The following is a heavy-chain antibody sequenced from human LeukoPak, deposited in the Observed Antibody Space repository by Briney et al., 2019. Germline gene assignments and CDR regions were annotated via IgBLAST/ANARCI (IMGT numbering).Heavy chain of an antibody. CDR3: AKALGWLQFILDY. Sequence: GGALRLSCAASGFTFSSYAMSWVRQAPGKGREWVSAISGSGGSTYYADSVKGRFTISRDNSKNTLYLQMNSLRAEDTAVYYCAKALGWLQFILDYWGQGTLVTVSS. D-gene: IGHD5-24*01. CDR1: GFTFSSYA. CDR2: ISGSGGST. V-gene: IGHV3-23*01. J-gene: IGHJ4*02.